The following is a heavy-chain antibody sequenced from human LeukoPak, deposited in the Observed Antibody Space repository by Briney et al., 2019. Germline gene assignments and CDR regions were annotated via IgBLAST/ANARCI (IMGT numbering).Heavy chain of an antibody. CDR2: INSDGSNT. V-gene: IGHV3-74*01. CDR1: GFTFSCYW. Sequence: GGSLRLSCAASGFTFSCYWMHWVRQAPGKGLVWVSRINSDGSNTNYADSVKGRFTISRDNAKNTLYVQMNSLRAEDTAVYYCAARGYCSGTSCLLEYWGQGTLVTVSS. D-gene: IGHD2-2*01. J-gene: IGHJ4*02. CDR3: AARGYCSGTSCLLEY.